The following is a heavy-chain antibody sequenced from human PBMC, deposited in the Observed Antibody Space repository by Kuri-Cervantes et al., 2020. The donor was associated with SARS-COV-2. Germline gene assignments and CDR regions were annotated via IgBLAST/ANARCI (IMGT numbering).Heavy chain of an antibody. D-gene: IGHD6-19*01. V-gene: IGHV4-59*01. CDR2: IYYSGST. Sequence: SETLSLTCTVSGGSISSYYWSWIRQPPGKGLEWIGYIYYSGSTNYNPSLKSRVTISVDTSKSQFSLKLSSVTAADTAVYYCARDIAVASGYYFDYWGQGTLVTVSS. CDR3: ARDIAVASGYYFDY. CDR1: GGSISSYY. J-gene: IGHJ4*02.